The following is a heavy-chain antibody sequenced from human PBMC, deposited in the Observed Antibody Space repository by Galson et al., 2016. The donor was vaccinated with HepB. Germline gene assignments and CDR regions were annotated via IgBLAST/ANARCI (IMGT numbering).Heavy chain of an antibody. J-gene: IGHJ6*02. CDR2: IWHDGSNK. CDR1: GFTFNDHG. CDR3: ERDRAMVAWYYNGMDV. V-gene: IGHV3-33*01. D-gene: IGHD4/OR15-4a*01. Sequence: SLRLSCAASGFTFNDHGIHWVRQAPGKGLEWVAVIWHDGSNKYHADSVKGRITISRDNFKNTLYLQMNSLRAEDTAVYYCERDRAMVAWYYNGMDVWGQGTTVTVSS.